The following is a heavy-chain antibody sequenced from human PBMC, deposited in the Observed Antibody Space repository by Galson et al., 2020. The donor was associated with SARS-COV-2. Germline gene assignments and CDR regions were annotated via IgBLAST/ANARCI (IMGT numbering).Heavy chain of an antibody. CDR2: ISSSSSYI. J-gene: IGHJ4*02. CDR3: ASPLSMVRGVISDY. CDR1: GFTFSSYS. V-gene: IGHV3-21*01. D-gene: IGHD3-10*01. Sequence: GGSLRLSCAASGFTFSSYSMNWVRQAPGKGLEWVSSISSSSSYIYYADSVKGRFTISRDNAKNSLYLQMNSLGAEDTAVYYCASPLSMVRGVISDYWGQGTLVTVSS.